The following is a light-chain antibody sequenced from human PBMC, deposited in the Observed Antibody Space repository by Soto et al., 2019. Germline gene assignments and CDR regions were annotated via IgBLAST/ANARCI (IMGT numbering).Light chain of an antibody. J-gene: IGKJ4*01. CDR2: GAS. CDR1: QSVSSSY. V-gene: IGKV3-20*01. Sequence: EIVLTQSPGTLSLSPGERATLSCRAIQSVSSSYLAWYQQKPGQAPRLLIYGASSRATGIPDRFSGSGSGTDFTLTISRLEPEDFAVYYCQQYATSPALTFGGGTKVDIK. CDR3: QQYATSPALT.